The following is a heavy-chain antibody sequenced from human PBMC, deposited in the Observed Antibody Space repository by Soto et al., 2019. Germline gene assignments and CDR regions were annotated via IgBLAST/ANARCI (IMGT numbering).Heavy chain of an antibody. J-gene: IGHJ4*02. V-gene: IGHV1-69*02. CDR1: GGTFCSYT. CDR2: INPILGIT. D-gene: IGHD5-18*01. CDR3: ARDAALVPGLDY. Sequence: QVQLVQSGTEVKRPGSSVNVSCTASGGTFCSYTISWVRQAPGQGLEWMGRINPILGITNYAQKLQGRVTFSVESSTSKAYMGVGSLRSEDTAVYYGARDAALVPGLDYWGKGTLVTVSS.